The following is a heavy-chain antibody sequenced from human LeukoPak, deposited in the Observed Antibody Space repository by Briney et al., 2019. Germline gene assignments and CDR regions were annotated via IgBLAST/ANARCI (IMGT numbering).Heavy chain of an antibody. J-gene: IGHJ3*02. CDR2: IWYDGNSK. D-gene: IGHD6-13*01. CDR3: ARDISSSLDAFDI. Sequence: GRSLRLSCAASGFTFSSFGLHWVPQTPGKGLEWVAVIWYDGNSKYYADSVKGRSTISRDNSKNTLNLQMSSLRAEDTAVYYCARDISSSLDAFDIWGQGTMVTVSS. CDR1: GFTFSSFG. V-gene: IGHV3-33*01.